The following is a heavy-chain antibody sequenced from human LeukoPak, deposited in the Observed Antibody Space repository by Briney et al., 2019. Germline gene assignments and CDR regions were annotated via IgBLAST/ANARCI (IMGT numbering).Heavy chain of an antibody. J-gene: IGHJ5*02. D-gene: IGHD3-10*01. CDR2: IYYSGST. Sequence: PGGSLRLSCAASGFTFSNAWMSWVRQAPGKGLEWIGYIYYSGSTNYNPSLKSRVTISVDTSKNQFSLKLSSVTAADTAVYYCARHEVRGIESWFDPWGQGTLVTVSS. CDR3: ARHEVRGIESWFDP. CDR1: GFTFSNAW. V-gene: IGHV4-59*08.